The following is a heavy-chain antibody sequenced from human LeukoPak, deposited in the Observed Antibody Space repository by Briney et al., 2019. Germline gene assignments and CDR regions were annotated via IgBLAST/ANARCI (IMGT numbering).Heavy chain of an antibody. Sequence: SVKVSCKASGGTFSSYAISWVRQAPGQGLEWMGRIIPILGIANYAQKFQGRVTITADKSTSTAYMGLSSLRSEDTAVYYCARDGSGSYGYFDYWGQGTLVTVSS. V-gene: IGHV1-69*04. CDR1: GGTFSSYA. D-gene: IGHD1-26*01. CDR3: ARDGSGSYGYFDY. CDR2: IIPILGIA. J-gene: IGHJ4*02.